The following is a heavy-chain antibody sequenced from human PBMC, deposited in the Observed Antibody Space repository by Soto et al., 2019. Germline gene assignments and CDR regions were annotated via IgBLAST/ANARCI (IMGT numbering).Heavy chain of an antibody. V-gene: IGHV3-48*04. CDR2: VQSDSSGI. Sequence: EVQRVESGGGLVQTGGSLRLSCAASGFTFSGYNMNWFRQVPVKGLEWVSCVQSDSSGIGYADSVKARFTMSRDNAKNSLHLQMHSLRVEDTDVDFCARDSNSSSDYRGQATLVAVSS. CDR1: GFTFSGYN. CDR3: ARDSNSSSDY. J-gene: IGHJ4*02. D-gene: IGHD6-6*01.